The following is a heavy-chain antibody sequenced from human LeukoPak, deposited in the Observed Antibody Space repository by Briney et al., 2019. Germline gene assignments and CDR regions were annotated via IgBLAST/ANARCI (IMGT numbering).Heavy chain of an antibody. D-gene: IGHD1-26*01. V-gene: IGHV4-59*01. CDR3: ARAVGATGGKPFDY. J-gene: IGHJ4*02. CDR2: IYYSGST. Sequence: SETLSLTCTVSGGSISSYYWSWIRQPPGKGLEWIGYIYYSGSTNYNPSLKSRVTISVDTSKNQFSLKLSSATAADTAVYYCARAVGATGGKPFDYWGQGTLVTVSS. CDR1: GGSISSYY.